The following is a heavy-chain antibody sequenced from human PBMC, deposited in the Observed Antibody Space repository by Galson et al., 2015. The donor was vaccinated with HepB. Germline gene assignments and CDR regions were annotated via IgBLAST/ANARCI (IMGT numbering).Heavy chain of an antibody. Sequence: SLRLSCAASGFPFSSYSMNWVRQAPGKGLEWVSSISSSSYIYYADSVKGRFTISRDNAQNSLYLQMNSLRAEDTAVYYCAKKMQSSSWYFDYWGQGTLVTVSS. CDR1: GFPFSSYS. V-gene: IGHV3-21*01. CDR3: AKKMQSSSWYFDY. D-gene: IGHD6-13*01. CDR2: ISSSSYI. J-gene: IGHJ4*02.